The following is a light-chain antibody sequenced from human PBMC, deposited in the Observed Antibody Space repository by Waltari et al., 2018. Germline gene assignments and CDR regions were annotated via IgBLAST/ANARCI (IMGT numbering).Light chain of an antibody. CDR3: QQGYRTPLT. V-gene: IGKV1-39*01. CDR2: AAS. Sequence: DLQMTQSPSSLSASVGDRVTITCRASQSVSNYLNWYQQRPGKAPKLLIYAASTLQSGVPSRFGGSGSGTDFTLTISSLQPEDFATYYCQQGYRTPLTFGGGTKVDIK. CDR1: QSVSNY. J-gene: IGKJ4*01.